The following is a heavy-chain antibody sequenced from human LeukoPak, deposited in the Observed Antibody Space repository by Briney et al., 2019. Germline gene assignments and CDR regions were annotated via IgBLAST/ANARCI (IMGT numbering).Heavy chain of an antibody. CDR1: GGSISSGGYS. CDR3: AGKTKYSSSSNLDY. V-gene: IGHV4-30-2*01. CDR2: IYHSGST. D-gene: IGHD6-6*01. Sequence: SETLSLTCAVSGGSISSGGYSWSWIRQPPGKGLEWIGYIYHSGSTYYNPSLKSRVTISVDTSKNQFSLKLSSVTAADTAVYYCAGKTKYSSSSNLDYWGQGTLVTVSS. J-gene: IGHJ4*02.